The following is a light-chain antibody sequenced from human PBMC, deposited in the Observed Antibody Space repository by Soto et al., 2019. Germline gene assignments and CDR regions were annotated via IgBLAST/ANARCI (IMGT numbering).Light chain of an antibody. CDR2: GAS. CDR3: QQYGSSPFT. J-gene: IGKJ2*01. Sequence: EIVLTQSPGTLSLSSGERATLSCRASQSVSSSYLAWYQQKPGQAPRLLIYGASSRATGIPDRFSGSESGTDFTLTISRLEPEDFAVYYCQQYGSSPFTFGQGTKLEI. V-gene: IGKV3-20*01. CDR1: QSVSSSY.